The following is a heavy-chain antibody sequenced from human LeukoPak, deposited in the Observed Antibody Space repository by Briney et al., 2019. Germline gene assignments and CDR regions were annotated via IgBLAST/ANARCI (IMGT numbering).Heavy chain of an antibody. D-gene: IGHD2-2*01. CDR1: GFTFSDHY. V-gene: IGHV3-72*01. J-gene: IGHJ4*02. Sequence: PGGSLRLSCAASGFTFSDHYMDWVRQAPGKGLEWVGRTRNKANSYTTEYAASVKGRFTISRDDSKNSLYLQMNSLKTEDTAVYYCARVVFCSTSCRNDYWGQGTLVTVSS. CDR3: ARVVFCSTSCRNDY. CDR2: TRNKANSYTT.